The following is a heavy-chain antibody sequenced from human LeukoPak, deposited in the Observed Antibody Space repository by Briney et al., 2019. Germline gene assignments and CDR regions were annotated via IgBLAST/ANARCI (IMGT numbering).Heavy chain of an antibody. CDR1: GYTFTSYE. J-gene: IGHJ3*02. Sequence: GASVKVSCKASGYTFTSYEINWVRQATGQGLEWMGWMNPNSGNRGYVQKFQGRVTITRNTSISTAYMELSSLRSEDTAVYYCARGGRGLTDAFDIWGQGTMVTVSS. D-gene: IGHD2-8*01. CDR2: MNPNSGNR. CDR3: ARGGRGLTDAFDI. V-gene: IGHV1-8*02.